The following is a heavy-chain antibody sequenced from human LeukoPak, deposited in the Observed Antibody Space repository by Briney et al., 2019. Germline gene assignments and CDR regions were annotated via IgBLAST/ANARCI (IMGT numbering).Heavy chain of an antibody. V-gene: IGHV4-34*01. D-gene: IGHD6-13*01. CDR3: ARWPRVSARYRSSPSSTDL. CDR1: GGAFSGYY. J-gene: IGHJ3*01. Sequence: PAETLSLTCAVCGGAFSGYYWSWIRQPPGKGREWIGEINHSGSTNYNPSLKSRVTISVDTSKNQFSLKLSSVTAADTVVYYCARWPRVSARYRSSPSSTDLWAQGTMVTVSS. CDR2: INHSGST.